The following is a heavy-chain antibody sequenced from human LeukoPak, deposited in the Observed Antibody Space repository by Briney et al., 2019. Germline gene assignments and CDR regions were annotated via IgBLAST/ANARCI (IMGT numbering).Heavy chain of an antibody. J-gene: IGHJ5*02. CDR2: ISGSGGST. CDR3: ARGRMVTVNWFDP. D-gene: IGHD3-10*01. Sequence: GGSPRLSCAASGFTFSSYAMSWVRQAPGKGLEWVSAISGSGGSTYYADSVKGRFTISRDNSKNTLYLQMNSLRAEDTAVYYCARGRMVTVNWFDPWGQGTLVTVSS. V-gene: IGHV3-23*01. CDR1: GFTFSSYA.